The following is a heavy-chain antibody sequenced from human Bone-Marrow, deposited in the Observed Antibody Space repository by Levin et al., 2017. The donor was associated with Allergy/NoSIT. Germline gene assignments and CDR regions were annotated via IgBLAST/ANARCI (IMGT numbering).Heavy chain of an antibody. J-gene: IGHJ5*02. CDR1: GFSFDAYG. CDR2: ISGNGGST. CDR3: ARAHMKYYGSGSYLYNWVDP. Sequence: EASVKVSCAASGFSFDAYGMTWVRQGPGKGLEWVSGISGNGGSTGYGDSVKGRFTISRDNAQNLLYLQMNSLRPEDTAFYYCARAHMKYYGSGSYLYNWVDPWGQGTLVTVSS. D-gene: IGHD3-10*01. V-gene: IGHV3-20*04.